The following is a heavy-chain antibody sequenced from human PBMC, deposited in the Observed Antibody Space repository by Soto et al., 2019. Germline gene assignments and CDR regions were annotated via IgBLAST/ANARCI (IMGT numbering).Heavy chain of an antibody. Sequence: QVQVVQSGAEVKKPESSVKVSCKPSGGTFNTYTVNWVRRAPGHGLEWMGRVIPILGMANYAQKFKDRVTITADRSTFTAYMELNSLTSDDTAVYYCAITYCRDNSCPRDFDFWGPGTRVTVSS. CDR1: GGTFNTYT. CDR2: VIPILGMA. V-gene: IGHV1-69*02. J-gene: IGHJ4*02. CDR3: AITYCRDNSCPRDFDF. D-gene: IGHD2-21*01.